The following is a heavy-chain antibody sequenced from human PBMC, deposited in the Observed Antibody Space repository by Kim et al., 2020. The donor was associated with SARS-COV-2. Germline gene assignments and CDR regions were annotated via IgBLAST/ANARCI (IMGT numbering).Heavy chain of an antibody. Sequence: DSVKGRCTSSRDKSKNTLYLQMNSRRAEDTAVYYCATTGNRYYFDYWGQGTLVTVSS. CDR3: ATTGNRYYFDY. V-gene: IGHV3-30*03. J-gene: IGHJ4*02.